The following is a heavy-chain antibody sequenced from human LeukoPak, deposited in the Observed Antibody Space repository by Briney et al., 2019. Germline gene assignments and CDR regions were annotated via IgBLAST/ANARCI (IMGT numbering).Heavy chain of an antibody. CDR1: GGSFSGYY. D-gene: IGHD3-9*01. CDR2: INHSGST. J-gene: IGHJ4*02. CDR3: ARHRVKLLRYFDWLLPRGYFDY. Sequence: SETLSLTCAVYGGSFSGYYWSWIRQPPGKGLEWIGEINHSGSTNYNPSLKSRVTISVDTSKNQFSLKLSSVTAADTAVYYCARHRVKLLRYFDWLLPRGYFDYWGQGTLVTVSS. V-gene: IGHV4-34*01.